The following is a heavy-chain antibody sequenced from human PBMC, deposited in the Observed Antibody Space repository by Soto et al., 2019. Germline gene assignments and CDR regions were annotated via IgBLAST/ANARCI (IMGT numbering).Heavy chain of an antibody. V-gene: IGHV3-30-3*01. CDR2: ISYDGSNK. J-gene: IGHJ6*02. CDR3: ARAFGLYYYYYGMDV. D-gene: IGHD3-10*01. CDR1: GFTFSSYA. Sequence: QVQLVESGGGVVQPGRSLRLSCAASGFTFSSYAMHWVRQAPGKGLEWVAVISYDGSNKYYADSVKGRFTISRDNSKNTLYLQMNSLRAEDTAVYYCARAFGLYYYYYGMDVWGQGTTVTVSS.